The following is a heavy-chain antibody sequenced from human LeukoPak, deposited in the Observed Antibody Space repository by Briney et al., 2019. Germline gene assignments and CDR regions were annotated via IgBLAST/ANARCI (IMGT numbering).Heavy chain of an antibody. CDR1: GFTFSSYE. CDR3: AKVRWDHRELLLALDY. V-gene: IGHV3-48*03. Sequence: GGSLRLSCAASGFTFSSYEMNWVRQAPGKGLEWVSYISSSGSTIYYADSVKGRFTISRDNAKNTLYLQMNSLRAEDTAVYYCAKVRWDHRELLLALDYWGQGTLVTVSS. J-gene: IGHJ4*02. CDR2: ISSSGSTI. D-gene: IGHD1-26*01.